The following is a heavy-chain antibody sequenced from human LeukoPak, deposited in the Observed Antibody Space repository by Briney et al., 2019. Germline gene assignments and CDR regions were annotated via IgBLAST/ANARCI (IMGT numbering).Heavy chain of an antibody. CDR1: GGSVSSGNYY. V-gene: IGHV4-61*01. D-gene: IGHD6-13*01. CDR2: IYYSGST. Sequence: SETLSLTCTVSGGSVSSGNYYWSWIRQPPGKGLEWIGYIYYSGSTNYNPSLKSRVTISVDTSKNQFSLKLSSVTAADTAVYYCAREYSSSWYTFDYWGQGTLVTVSS. J-gene: IGHJ4*02. CDR3: AREYSSSWYTFDY.